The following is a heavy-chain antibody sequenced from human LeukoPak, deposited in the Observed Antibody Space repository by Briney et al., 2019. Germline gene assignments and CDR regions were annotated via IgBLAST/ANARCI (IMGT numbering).Heavy chain of an antibody. CDR2: IRNKANSYTT. D-gene: IGHD4-17*01. CDR1: GFTFSDHY. Sequence: GGSLRLSCAASGFTFSDHYMDWVRQAPGKGLEWVGRIRNKANSYTTEYAASVKGRFTIARDDSKNSLYLQMNSLKTEDTAVYYCARATVTAAPDLDYWGQGTLVTVSS. J-gene: IGHJ4*02. CDR3: ARATVTAAPDLDY. V-gene: IGHV3-72*01.